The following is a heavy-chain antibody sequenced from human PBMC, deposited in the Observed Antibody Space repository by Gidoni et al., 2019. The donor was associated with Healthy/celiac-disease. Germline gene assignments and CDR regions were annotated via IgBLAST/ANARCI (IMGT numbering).Heavy chain of an antibody. CDR1: GGSFSCYS. D-gene: IGHD5-18*01. J-gene: IGHJ4*02. CDR2: INHSGST. CDR3: ARSRPDYTAMVTFDY. Sequence: QVQLQQWGAGLLKPSETLSLTCAVYGGSFSCYSWSWIRQPPGKGLEWIGEINHSGSTNYNPSLKSRVTISVDTSKNQFSLKLSSVTAADTAVYYCARSRPDYTAMVTFDYWGQGTLVTVSS. V-gene: IGHV4-34*01.